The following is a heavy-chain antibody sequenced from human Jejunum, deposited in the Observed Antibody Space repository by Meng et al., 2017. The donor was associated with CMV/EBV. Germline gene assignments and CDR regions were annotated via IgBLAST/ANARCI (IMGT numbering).Heavy chain of an antibody. CDR3: VRDRLYFEY. CDR1: GGSINSFY. Sequence: VQLPEAGPGLVKPSETLSLACTGSGGSINSFYWSWIRQPAGKGLEWIGRIYSSGSANYNPSLKSRVTMSVDTSKNQFSLKLTSVTAADTAIYYCVRDRLYFEYWGQGTLVTVSS. CDR2: IYSSGSA. J-gene: IGHJ4*02. V-gene: IGHV4-4*07.